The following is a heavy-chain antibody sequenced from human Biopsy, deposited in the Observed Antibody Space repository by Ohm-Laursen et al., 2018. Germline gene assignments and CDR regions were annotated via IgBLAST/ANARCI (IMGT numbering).Heavy chain of an antibody. V-gene: IGHV3-21*01. D-gene: IGHD6-6*01. CDR1: GFSVSSYD. CDR2: ISETSSHI. CDR3: ARDSSRRAREGGMDV. Sequence: SLRLSCAASGFSVSSYDMNWVRQAPGKGLEWLSYISETSSHIYDADSVRGRFTVARDIAKNSLYLQLNSLRAEDTAVHYCARDSSRRAREGGMDVWGQGTTVTVSS. J-gene: IGHJ6*02.